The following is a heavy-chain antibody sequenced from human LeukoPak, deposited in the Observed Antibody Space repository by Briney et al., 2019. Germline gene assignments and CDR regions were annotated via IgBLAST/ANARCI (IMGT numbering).Heavy chain of an antibody. Sequence: SETLSLTCAVYGGSFSGYYWSWIRQPPGKGLEWIGEINHSGSTNYNPSLKSRVTISVDTSKNQFSLKLSSVTAADTAVYYCASRYDPSCYDSSGYYFLGQGTLVTVSS. CDR1: GGSFSGYY. CDR3: ASRYDPSCYDSSGYYF. J-gene: IGHJ4*02. CDR2: INHSGST. D-gene: IGHD3-22*01. V-gene: IGHV4-34*01.